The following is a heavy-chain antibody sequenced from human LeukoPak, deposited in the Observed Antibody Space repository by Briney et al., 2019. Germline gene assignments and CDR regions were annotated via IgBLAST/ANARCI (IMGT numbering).Heavy chain of an antibody. D-gene: IGHD1-26*01. CDR3: ARDWGSGSFDFDY. V-gene: IGHV1-2*04. Sequence: ASVKVSCKASGYTFTGYYMHWVRQAPGQGLEWMGWINPNSGGTNYAQKFQGWVTMTGDTSISTAYMELSRLRSDDTAVYYCARDWGSGSFDFDYWGQGTLVTVSS. CDR1: GYTFTGYY. J-gene: IGHJ4*02. CDR2: INPNSGGT.